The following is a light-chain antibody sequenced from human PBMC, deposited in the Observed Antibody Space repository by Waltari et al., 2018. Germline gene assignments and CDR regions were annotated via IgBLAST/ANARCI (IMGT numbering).Light chain of an antibody. CDR2: GAS. V-gene: IGKV3-20*01. Sequence: EIVLTQSPGTLSLSPGERATLSCRASKRVSRTLASYQQKPGQAPRLLIFGASTRATGIPDRFSGSGSGTDFSLTITRLEPEDFAVYYCQHYVRLPATFGQGTKVEIK. J-gene: IGKJ1*01. CDR1: KRVSRT. CDR3: QHYVRLPAT.